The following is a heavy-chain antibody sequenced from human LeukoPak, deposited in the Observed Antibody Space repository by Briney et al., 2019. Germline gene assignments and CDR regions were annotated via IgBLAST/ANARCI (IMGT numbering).Heavy chain of an antibody. CDR3: AKGEQIVAVGGTDLVDY. J-gene: IGHJ4*02. CDR2: ISGSGGST. Sequence: GGSLRLSCAASGFTFSGYAMGWVRQAPGKGLEWGSAISGSGGSTYYADSVKGRFTISRDNSKTTLYLHMNILRAEDTGVYCCAKGEQIVAVGGTDLVDYWGQGTLVTVSS. V-gene: IGHV3-23*01. D-gene: IGHD6-19*01. CDR1: GFTFSGYA.